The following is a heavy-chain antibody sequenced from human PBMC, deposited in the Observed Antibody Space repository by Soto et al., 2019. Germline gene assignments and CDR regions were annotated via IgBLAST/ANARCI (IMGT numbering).Heavy chain of an antibody. CDR2: INPSDGNR. D-gene: IGHD3-22*01. CDR3: ARDRLRGYDSSGFYS. Sequence: ASVKVSCKSPIYGFSFYGSNCVRQAPGQGLEWMGWINPSDGNRNFAQKFEDRVTMTTATSTNTVFLELRSLKSDDTAIYYCARDRLRGYDSSGFYSWGQGTMVTVSS. V-gene: IGHV1-18*01. CDR1: IYGFSFYG. J-gene: IGHJ4*02.